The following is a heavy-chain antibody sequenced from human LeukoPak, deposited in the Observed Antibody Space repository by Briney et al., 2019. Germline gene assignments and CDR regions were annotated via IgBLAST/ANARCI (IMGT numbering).Heavy chain of an antibody. CDR1: GFTLSRYW. J-gene: IGHJ5*02. Sequence: GGSLRLSCAASGFTLSRYWMHWVRQAPGKGLVWVSRINSDGSSIRYADSVKGRFTISRDIAKNTLYLQMNSLRAEDTAVYYCSGYGYGGTAWSQGTLVTVSS. CDR3: SGYGYGGTA. D-gene: IGHD5-18*01. V-gene: IGHV3-74*01. CDR2: INSDGSSI.